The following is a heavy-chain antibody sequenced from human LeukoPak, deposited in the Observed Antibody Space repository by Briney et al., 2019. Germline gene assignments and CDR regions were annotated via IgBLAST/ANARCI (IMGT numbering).Heavy chain of an antibody. Sequence: PGGSLRLSCAASGFTFSSYAMSWVRQAPGKGLEWVSAISGSGGSTYYADSVKGRFTISRDNSKNTLYLQMNSLRAEDTAVYYCAKGDHYDFWSGYRYFDYWGQGTLVTVSS. V-gene: IGHV3-23*01. CDR1: GFTFSSYA. D-gene: IGHD3-3*01. CDR3: AKGDHYDFWSGYRYFDY. CDR2: ISGSGGST. J-gene: IGHJ4*02.